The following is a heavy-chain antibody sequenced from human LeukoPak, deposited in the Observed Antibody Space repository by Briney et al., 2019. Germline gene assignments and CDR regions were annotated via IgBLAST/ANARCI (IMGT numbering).Heavy chain of an antibody. D-gene: IGHD6-13*01. J-gene: IGHJ5*02. CDR1: GGSISAYY. CDR3: ARDSGIAAAGTHNWFDP. CDR2: IHYSGNT. Sequence: SETLSLTCTVSGGSISAYYWNWIRQPPGKGLEWIAYIHYSGNTNHNPSLNSRVAISLDTSKKQFSLKLSSVTAADTAVYYCARDSGIAAAGTHNWFDPWGQGTLVTVSS. V-gene: IGHV4-59*01.